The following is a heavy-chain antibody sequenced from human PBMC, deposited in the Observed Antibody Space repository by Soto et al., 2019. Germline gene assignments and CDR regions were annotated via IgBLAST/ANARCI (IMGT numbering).Heavy chain of an antibody. CDR1: GFTFSSYG. J-gene: IGHJ6*02. D-gene: IGHD4-4*01. CDR2: ISYDGSNK. CDR3: AKGGAYSSRYYYYGMDV. Sequence: GGSLRLSCAASGFTFSSYGMHWVRQAPGKGLEWVAVISYDGSNKYYADSVKGRFTISRDNSKNTLYLQMNSLRAEDTDVYYCAKGGAYSSRYYYYGMDVWGQGTTVTVSS. V-gene: IGHV3-30*18.